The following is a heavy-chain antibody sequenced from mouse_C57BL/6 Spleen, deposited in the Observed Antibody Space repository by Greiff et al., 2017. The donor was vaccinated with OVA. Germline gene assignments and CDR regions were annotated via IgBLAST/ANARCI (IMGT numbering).Heavy chain of an antibody. Sequence: QVQLQQPGAELVKPGASVKLSCTASGYTFTSYWMHWVQQRPGRGLEWIGRIDPNSGGTKYNEKFKSKATLTVDKPSSTAYMQLSSLTSEDSAVYYCAGADYSNYLYYAMDYWGKGTSVTVSS. CDR1: GYTFTSYW. CDR2: IDPNSGGT. D-gene: IGHD2-5*01. V-gene: IGHV1-72*01. CDR3: AGADYSNYLYYAMDY. J-gene: IGHJ4*01.